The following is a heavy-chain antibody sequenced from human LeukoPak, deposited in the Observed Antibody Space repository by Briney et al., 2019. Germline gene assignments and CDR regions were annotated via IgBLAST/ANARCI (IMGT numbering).Heavy chain of an antibody. CDR2: ISGSGGST. CDR3: AKSVRRGYDSSGYYPYFDY. D-gene: IGHD3-22*01. CDR1: GFTFSSYA. J-gene: IGHJ4*02. V-gene: IGHV3-23*01. Sequence: GGSLRLSCAASGFTFSSYAMSCVRQAPGKGLEWVSSISGSGGSTYYADSVKGRFTISRDNSKNTLYPQMNSLRAEDTAVYYCAKSVRRGYDSSGYYPYFDYWGQGTLVTVSS.